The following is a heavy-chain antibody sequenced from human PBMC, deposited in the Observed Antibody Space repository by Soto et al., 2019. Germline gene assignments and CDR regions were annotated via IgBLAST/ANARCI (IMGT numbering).Heavy chain of an antibody. J-gene: IGHJ6*04. CDR2: ISRGGDDT. V-gene: IGHV3-23*01. CDR1: GFNFQNYD. CDR3: GYSGGGRDALDF. Sequence: GGSLRLSCAGSGFNFQNYDMSWVRQAPGKGLEWVSGISRGGDDTYYADSVKGRFIISRDNSKNTLYLQIHSLRADDTALFYCGYSGGGRDALDFGGKGIMVPVSS. D-gene: IGHD1-26*01.